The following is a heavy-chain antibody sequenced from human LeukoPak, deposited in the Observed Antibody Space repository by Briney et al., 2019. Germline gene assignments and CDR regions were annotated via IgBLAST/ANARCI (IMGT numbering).Heavy chain of an antibody. V-gene: IGHV3-20*04. D-gene: IGHD1-1*01. CDR1: GFTFSSHD. Sequence: PGGSLRLSCAASGFTFSSHDMHWVRQVTGKGLEWVSGINWNGGSTGYADSVKGRFTISRDNAKNSLYLQMNSLRAEDTALYYCARDRWVRMERNAFDIWGQGTMVTVSS. CDR2: INWNGGST. CDR3: ARDRWVRMERNAFDI. J-gene: IGHJ3*02.